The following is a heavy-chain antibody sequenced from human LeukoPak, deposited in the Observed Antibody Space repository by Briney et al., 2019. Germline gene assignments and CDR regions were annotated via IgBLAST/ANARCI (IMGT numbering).Heavy chain of an antibody. CDR2: IRSKAYGGTT. CDR3: TRGAMVRGVVNWFDP. D-gene: IGHD3-10*01. CDR1: GFTFGDYA. J-gene: IGHJ5*02. V-gene: IGHV3-49*03. Sequence: GGSLRLSCTASGFTFGDYAMSWFRQAPGKGLEWVGFIRSKAYGGTTEYAASVKGRFTISRDDSKSIAYLQMNSLKTEDTAVYYCTRGAMVRGVVNWFDPWGQGTLVTVSS.